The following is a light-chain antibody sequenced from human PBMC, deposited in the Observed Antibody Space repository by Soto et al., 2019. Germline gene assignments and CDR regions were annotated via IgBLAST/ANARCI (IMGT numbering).Light chain of an antibody. CDR3: QQYGSSLIT. CDR1: QSVGSNH. CDR2: GAS. V-gene: IGKV3-20*01. Sequence: ENVLSQSPGTLSLSPGEGATLSCRASQSVGSNHLAWYQQKPGQAPRLLIYGASIRATGIPARFSGSGSGTDFTLTINRLEPEDFAVYYCQQYGSSLITFGQGTRLDIK. J-gene: IGKJ5*01.